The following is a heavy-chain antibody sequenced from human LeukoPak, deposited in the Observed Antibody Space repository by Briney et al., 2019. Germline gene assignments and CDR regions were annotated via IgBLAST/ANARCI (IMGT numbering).Heavy chain of an antibody. D-gene: IGHD4-17*01. Sequence: GGSLRLSCAASGFTFSSYSMNWVRQAPGKGLEWVSYFSSSSSTIYYAASVKGRFTISRDNAQNSLYLQMNSLRAEDTAVYYCARGTYGDYSYDYWGQGTLVTVSS. CDR1: GFTFSSYS. CDR2: FSSSSSTI. CDR3: ARGTYGDYSYDY. V-gene: IGHV3-48*01. J-gene: IGHJ4*02.